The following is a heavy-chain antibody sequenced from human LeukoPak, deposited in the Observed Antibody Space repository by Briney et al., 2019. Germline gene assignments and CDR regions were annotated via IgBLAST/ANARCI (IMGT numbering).Heavy chain of an antibody. D-gene: IGHD2-21*01. V-gene: IGHV3-11*01. CDR3: ARESLEHYYDY. Sequence: TGGSLRLSCAASGFTFSDYYMSWIRRAPGKGLEWVSYISSSGSTIYYADSVKGRFTISRDNAKNSLYLQMNSLRAEDTAVYYCARESLEHYYDYWGQGTLVTVSS. CDR1: GFTFSDYY. J-gene: IGHJ4*02. CDR2: ISSSGSTI.